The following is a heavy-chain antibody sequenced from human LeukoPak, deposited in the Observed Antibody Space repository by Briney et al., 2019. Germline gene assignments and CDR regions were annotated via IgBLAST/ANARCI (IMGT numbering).Heavy chain of an antibody. CDR2: IKSKTDGGTT. J-gene: IGHJ4*02. CDR1: GFTFSNAW. CDR3: TTDYGDYGGSVY. V-gene: IGHV3-15*01. Sequence: GGSLRLSCAASGFTFSNAWMSWVRQAPGKGLEWVGRIKSKTDGGTTDYAAPAKGRFTISRDDSKNTLYLQMNSLKTEDTAVYYCTTDYGDYGGSVYWGQGTLVTVSS. D-gene: IGHD4-17*01.